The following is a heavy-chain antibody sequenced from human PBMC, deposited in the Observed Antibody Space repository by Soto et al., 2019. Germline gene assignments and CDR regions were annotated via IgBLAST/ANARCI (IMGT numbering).Heavy chain of an antibody. CDR1: GFTFSSYA. Sequence: GGSLRLSCAASGFTFSSYAMHWVRQAPGKGLEWVAVISYDGSNKYYADSVKGRFTISRDNSKNTLYLQMNSLRAEDTAVYYCHKRADSSGYYLVFDYWGQGTLVTVSS. D-gene: IGHD3-22*01. V-gene: IGHV3-30-3*01. J-gene: IGHJ4*02. CDR2: ISYDGSNK. CDR3: HKRADSSGYYLVFDY.